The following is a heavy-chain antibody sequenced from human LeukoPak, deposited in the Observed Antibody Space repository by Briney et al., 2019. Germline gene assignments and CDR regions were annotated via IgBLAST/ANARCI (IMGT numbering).Heavy chain of an antibody. J-gene: IGHJ3*02. CDR3: ARDFGDYGDYARSNDAFDI. CDR1: GYTFTSYG. V-gene: IGHV1-18*01. D-gene: IGHD4-17*01. CDR2: ISAYNGNT. Sequence: GASVKVSCKASGYTFTSYGISWVRQAPGQGLEWMGWISAYNGNTNYAQKLQGRVTRTTDTSTSTAYMELRSLRSDDTAVYYCARDFGDYGDYARSNDAFDIWGQGTMVTVSS.